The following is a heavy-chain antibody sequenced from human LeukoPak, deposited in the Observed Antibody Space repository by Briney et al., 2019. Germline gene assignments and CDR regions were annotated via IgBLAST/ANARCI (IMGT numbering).Heavy chain of an antibody. J-gene: IGHJ4*02. CDR2: ISSSSSYI. CDR3: ARESDDYGDTNLDY. CDR1: GFTFSSYS. D-gene: IGHD4-17*01. Sequence: PGGSLRLSCAASGFTFSSYSMNWVRQAPGKGLEWVSSISSSSSYIYYAGSMKGRFTISRDNAKNSLYLQMNSLRAEDTAVYYCARESDDYGDTNLDYWGQGTLVTVSS. V-gene: IGHV3-21*01.